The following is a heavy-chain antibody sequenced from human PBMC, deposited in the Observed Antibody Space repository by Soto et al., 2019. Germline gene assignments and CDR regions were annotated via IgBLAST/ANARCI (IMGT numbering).Heavy chain of an antibody. J-gene: IGHJ4*02. CDR3: ATLQGYYYDSSGYLTRGYFDY. CDR1: GYTLTELS. V-gene: IGHV1-24*01. D-gene: IGHD3-22*01. Sequence: GASVKVSCKVSGYTLTELSMHWVRQAPGKGLEWMGGFDPEDGETIYAQKFQGRVTMTEDTSTDTAYMELSSLRSEDTAVYYCATLQGYYYDSSGYLTRGYFDYWGQGTLVTVSS. CDR2: FDPEDGET.